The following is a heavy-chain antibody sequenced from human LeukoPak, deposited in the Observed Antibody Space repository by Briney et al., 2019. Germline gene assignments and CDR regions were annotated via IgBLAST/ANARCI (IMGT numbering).Heavy chain of an antibody. CDR2: IYSGGSI. CDR3: ARALNGFDI. Sequence: GGSLRLSCAASGFTFSFFSMNWVRQAPGKGLEWVSVIYSGGSIYYADSVKGRFTISRDNSRNTLYLQMNSLRAEDTAVYYCARALNGFDIWGPGTLVTVSS. V-gene: IGHV3-53*01. J-gene: IGHJ3*02. CDR1: GFTFSFFS.